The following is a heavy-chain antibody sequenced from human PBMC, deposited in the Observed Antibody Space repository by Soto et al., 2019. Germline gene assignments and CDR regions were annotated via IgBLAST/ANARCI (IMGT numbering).Heavy chain of an antibody. V-gene: IGHV3-33*01. CDR2: IWYDGSNK. CDR1: GFTFSSYG. Sequence: GGSLRLSCAASGFTFSSYGMHWVRQAPGKGLEWVAVIWYDGSNKYYADSVKGRFTISRDNSKNTLYLQMNSLRAEDTAVYYCARVSRGVGATHYYYGMDVWGQGTTVTVSS. J-gene: IGHJ6*02. CDR3: ARVSRGVGATHYYYGMDV. D-gene: IGHD1-26*01.